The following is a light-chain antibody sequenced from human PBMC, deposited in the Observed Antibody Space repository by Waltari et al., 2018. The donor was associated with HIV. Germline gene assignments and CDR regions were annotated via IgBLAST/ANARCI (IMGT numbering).Light chain of an antibody. CDR3: GSYAGSVV. V-gene: IGLV2-23*02. Sequence: QSALTQPASVSGSPGQSITISCTGTSSDVGNYNLVSWYQQHPGKAPKLMIYEVSKRPSGVSNRFSGSKSGNTASLTISGLQAEDEADYYCGSYAGSVVFGGGTKLTVL. CDR1: SSDVGNYNL. CDR2: EVS. J-gene: IGLJ2*01.